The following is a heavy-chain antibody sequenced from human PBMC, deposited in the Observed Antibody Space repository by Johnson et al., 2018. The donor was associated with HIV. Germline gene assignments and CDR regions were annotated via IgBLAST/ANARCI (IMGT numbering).Heavy chain of an antibody. CDR2: INWDGDST. CDR3: AREKLGSMEYDAFEI. V-gene: IGHV3-20*04. D-gene: IGHD2/OR15-2a*01. Sequence: VQLVESGGGVVRPGGSLRLSCAASGFTFDDYGMSWVRQAPGKGLEWVSGINWDGDSTNYADSVKGRFTISRDNAKNSLYLQMNSLRAADTAVYYCAREKLGSMEYDAFEIWGQGTMVTVSS. CDR1: GFTFDDYG. J-gene: IGHJ3*02.